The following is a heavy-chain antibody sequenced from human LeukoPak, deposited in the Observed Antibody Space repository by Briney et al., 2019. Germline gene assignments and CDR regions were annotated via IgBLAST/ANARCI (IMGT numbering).Heavy chain of an antibody. D-gene: IGHD6-13*01. J-gene: IGHJ4*02. Sequence: GGSLRLSCAASGFTVSSNYMSWVRQAPGKGLEWVSVIYSGGSTYYADSVKGRFTISRDNSKNTLYLQMNSLRAEDTAVYYCARDPPIAAAARNYWGQGTLVTVSS. CDR2: IYSGGST. V-gene: IGHV3-53*01. CDR1: GFTVSSNY. CDR3: ARDPPIAAAARNY.